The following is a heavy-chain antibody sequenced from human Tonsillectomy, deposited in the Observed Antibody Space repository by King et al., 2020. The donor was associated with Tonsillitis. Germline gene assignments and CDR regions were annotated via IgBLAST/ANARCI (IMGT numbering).Heavy chain of an antibody. D-gene: IGHD3-10*01. CDR1: GYTFTSYY. J-gene: IGHJ4*01. CDR3: ARLSPGTHYYFDY. CDR2: INPSGGST. Sequence: VQLVQSGAEVKKPGASVKVSCKASGYTFTSYYMHWVRQAPGQGLEWMGIINPSGGSTSYAQKFQGRVTITRDTSTSTVYMELSSLISEDTAVYYCARLSPGTHYYFDYWGHGTLVTVSS. V-gene: IGHV1-46*03.